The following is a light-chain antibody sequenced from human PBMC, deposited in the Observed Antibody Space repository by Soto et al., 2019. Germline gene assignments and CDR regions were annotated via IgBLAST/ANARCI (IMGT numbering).Light chain of an antibody. CDR1: QDISNY. J-gene: IGKJ1*01. Sequence: DIQMTQSPSSLSASVGDRVTITCRASQDISNYLNWYQHRLGRAPKLLIYDATRLQSGVSSRFSGSGSGTDFTLTISNLQPEEFATYYCQQSYVTPRTFGPGTRVDIK. V-gene: IGKV1-39*01. CDR3: QQSYVTPRT. CDR2: DAT.